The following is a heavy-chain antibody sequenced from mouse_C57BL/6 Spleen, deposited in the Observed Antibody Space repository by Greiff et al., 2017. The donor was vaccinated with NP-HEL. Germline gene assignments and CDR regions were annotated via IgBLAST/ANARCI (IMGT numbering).Heavy chain of an antibody. V-gene: IGHV5-4*03. CDR2: ISDGGSYT. CDR1: GFTFSSYA. CDR3: ARGIYYDYDFAY. Sequence: EVMLVESGGGLVKPGGSLKLSCAASGFTFSSYAMSWVRQTPEKRLEWVATISDGGSYTYYPDNVKGRFTISRDNAKNNLYLQMSHLKSEDTAMYYCARGIYYDYDFAYWGQGTLVTVSA. J-gene: IGHJ3*01. D-gene: IGHD2-4*01.